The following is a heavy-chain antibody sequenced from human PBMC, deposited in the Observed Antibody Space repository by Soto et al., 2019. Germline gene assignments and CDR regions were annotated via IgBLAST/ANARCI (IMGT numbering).Heavy chain of an antibody. D-gene: IGHD2-15*01. Sequence: ASVKVSCKASGYTFTGYYMHWVRQAPGQGLEWMGWINPNSGGTNYAQKFQGRVTMTRDTSISTAYMELSRLRSDDTAVYYWAREWVEAATYYYYGMDVWGQGTTVTVSS. V-gene: IGHV1-2*02. CDR3: AREWVEAATYYYYGMDV. CDR1: GYTFTGYY. CDR2: INPNSGGT. J-gene: IGHJ6*02.